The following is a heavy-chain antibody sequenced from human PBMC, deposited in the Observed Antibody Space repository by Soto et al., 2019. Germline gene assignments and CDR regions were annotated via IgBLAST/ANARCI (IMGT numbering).Heavy chain of an antibody. V-gene: IGHV1-2*02. CDR2: INPNSGGT. Sequence: ASAKVSCKASGYTFTGYYMHWVRQAPGQGLEWMGWINPNSGGTNYAQKFQGRVTMTRDTSISTAYMELSRLRSDDTAVYYCASDYYDSSGYYYWYFDLWGRGTLVTVSS. J-gene: IGHJ2*01. CDR3: ASDYYDSSGYYYWYFDL. D-gene: IGHD3-22*01. CDR1: GYTFTGYY.